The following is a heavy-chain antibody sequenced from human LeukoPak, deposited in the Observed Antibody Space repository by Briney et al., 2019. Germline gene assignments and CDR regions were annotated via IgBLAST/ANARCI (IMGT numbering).Heavy chain of an antibody. Sequence: ASVKVSCKASGYTFTSYAMHWVRQAPGQRLEWMGWINAGNGNTKYSQKFQGRVTITRDTSASTAYMELSSLRSEDTAVYYCAGGYSSGWDTPGGYYYGMDVWGQGTTVTVSS. D-gene: IGHD6-19*01. CDR3: AGGYSSGWDTPGGYYYGMDV. J-gene: IGHJ6*02. CDR2: INAGNGNT. V-gene: IGHV1-3*01. CDR1: GYTFTSYA.